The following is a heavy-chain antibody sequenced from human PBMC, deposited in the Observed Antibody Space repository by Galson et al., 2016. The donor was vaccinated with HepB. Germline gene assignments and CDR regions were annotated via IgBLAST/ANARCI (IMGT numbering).Heavy chain of an antibody. Sequence: SLRLSCAASGFTFSDSAMHWVRQASGKGLEWVGRIRSKANSYATAYAASVKGRITISRDDSKNTAYMLVNSLKTEDTAVYYCFRRRASDGKGDAVDSWGQETQITVSS. D-gene: IGHD1-26*01. J-gene: IGHJ4*02. V-gene: IGHV3-73*01. CDR2: IRSKANSYAT. CDR3: FRRRASDGKGDAVDS. CDR1: GFTFSDSA.